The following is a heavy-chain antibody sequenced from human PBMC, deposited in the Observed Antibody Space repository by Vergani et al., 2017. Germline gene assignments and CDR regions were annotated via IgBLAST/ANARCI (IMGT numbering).Heavy chain of an antibody. J-gene: IGHJ4*02. CDR2: INHSGST. CDR1: GGSFSGYY. Sequence: QVQLQQWGAGLLKPSETLSLTCAVYGGSFSGYYWSWIRQPPGKGLEWIGEINHSGSTNYNPSLKSRVTISVDTSKNQFSLKLSSVTAAETAVYYCARGAMYRGIAGAGNYYFDYWGEGTLVTVSS. CDR3: ARGAMYRGIAGAGNYYFDY. V-gene: IGHV4-34*01. D-gene: IGHD6-19*01.